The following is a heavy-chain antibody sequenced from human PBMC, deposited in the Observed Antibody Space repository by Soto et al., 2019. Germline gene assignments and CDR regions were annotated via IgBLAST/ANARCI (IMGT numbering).Heavy chain of an antibody. CDR3: ASHTESSTNRLWFGEFKDY. CDR1: GGSISGSNG. CDR2: IYHSGST. J-gene: IGHJ4*02. V-gene: IGHV4-4*02. Sequence: QVQLQESGPGLVKPSGTLSLTCAVSGGSISGSNGWSWFRQPPGKGLEWIGEIYHSGSTNTNPSLTIRVTISVDKSKNQFSLKLSAVTAADTAVYYCASHTESSTNRLWFGEFKDYWGQGTLVTVSS. D-gene: IGHD3-10*01.